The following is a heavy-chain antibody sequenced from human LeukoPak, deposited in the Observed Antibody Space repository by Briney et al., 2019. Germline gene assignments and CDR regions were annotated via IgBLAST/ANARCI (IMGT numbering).Heavy chain of an antibody. Sequence: GEFLKISCKGSGYSFTSYWIGWVRQMPGKGLEWMGIIYPGDSDTRYSPSFQGQVTISADKSISTAYLQWSSLKASDTAMYYCARHGSIAAAADDAFDIWGQGTMVTVSS. J-gene: IGHJ3*02. CDR1: GYSFTSYW. CDR2: IYPGDSDT. V-gene: IGHV5-51*01. D-gene: IGHD6-13*01. CDR3: ARHGSIAAAADDAFDI.